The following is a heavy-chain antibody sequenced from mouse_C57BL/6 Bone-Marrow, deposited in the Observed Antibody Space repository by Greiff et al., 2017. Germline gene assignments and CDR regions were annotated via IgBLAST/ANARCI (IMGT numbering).Heavy chain of an antibody. CDR1: GFSLTSYG. J-gene: IGHJ3*01. CDR2: IWSGGST. Sequence: VKLMESGPGLVQPSQSLSITCTVSGFSLTSYGVHWVRQSPGKGLEWLGVIWSGGSTDYNAAFISRLSISKDNSKSQVFFKMNSLQADDTAIYYCARYYGNYPAWFAYWGQGTLVTVSA. CDR3: ARYYGNYPAWFAY. D-gene: IGHD2-1*01. V-gene: IGHV2-2*01.